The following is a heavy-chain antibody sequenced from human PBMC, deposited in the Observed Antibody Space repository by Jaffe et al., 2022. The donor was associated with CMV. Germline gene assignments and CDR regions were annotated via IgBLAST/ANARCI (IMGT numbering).Heavy chain of an antibody. D-gene: IGHD2-2*03. Sequence: EVQLVESGGVLVQPGGSLRLSCAASGFAYRINWMSWVRQAPGKGLEWVANINHDGSETYYLDSVKGRFTISRDNAKNSLYLQMNSLRAEDAALYYCARIGFCTACSGYMDVWGKGTTVTVSS. CDR3: ARIGFCTACSGYMDV. J-gene: IGHJ6*03. V-gene: IGHV3-7*03. CDR1: GFAYRINW. CDR2: INHDGSET.